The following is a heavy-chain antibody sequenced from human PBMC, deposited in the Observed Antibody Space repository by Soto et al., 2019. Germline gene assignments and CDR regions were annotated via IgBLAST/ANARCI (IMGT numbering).Heavy chain of an antibody. D-gene: IGHD3-3*01. CDR2: ISSSGSTI. CDR1: GFTFSDYY. V-gene: IGHV3-11*01. CDR3: ASYRRRGRYDFWSGYYDY. Sequence: PGGSLRLSCAASGFTFSDYYMSWIRQAPGKGLEWVSYISSSGSTIYYADSVKGRFTISRDNAKNSLYLQMNSLRAEDTAVYYCASYRRRGRYDFWSGYYDYWGQGTLVTVSS. J-gene: IGHJ4*02.